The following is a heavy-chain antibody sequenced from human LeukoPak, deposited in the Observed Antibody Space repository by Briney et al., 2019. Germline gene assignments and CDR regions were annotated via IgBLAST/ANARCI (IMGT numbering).Heavy chain of an antibody. CDR3: ARSSTSFALDY. D-gene: IGHD2-2*01. CDR2: LSAHIDDT. V-gene: IGHV1-18*01. J-gene: IGHJ4*02. Sequence: ASVKVSCKASGYSFRTYGITWVRQAPGQGLEWMGWLSAHIDDTSYSQKFQGRVTVTTDTSTSTAYMELRSLRSDDTAVYYCARSSTSFALDYWGQGTLVTVSS. CDR1: GYSFRTYG.